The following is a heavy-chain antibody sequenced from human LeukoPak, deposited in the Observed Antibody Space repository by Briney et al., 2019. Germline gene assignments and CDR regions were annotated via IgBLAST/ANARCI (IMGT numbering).Heavy chain of an antibody. CDR2: INHSGST. CDR1: GGSFSGYY. J-gene: IGHJ3*02. V-gene: IGHV4-34*01. CDR3: ARVVVVAASIGAFDI. D-gene: IGHD2-15*01. Sequence: PSETLSLTCAVYGGSFSGYYWSWIRQPPGKGLEWIGEINHSGSTNYNPSLKSRVTISVDTSKNQFSLKLSSVTAADTAVYYCARVVVVAASIGAFDIWGQGTMVTVSS.